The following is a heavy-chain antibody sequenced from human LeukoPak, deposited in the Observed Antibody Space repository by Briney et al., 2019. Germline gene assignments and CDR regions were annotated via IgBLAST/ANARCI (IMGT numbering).Heavy chain of an antibody. D-gene: IGHD6-13*01. J-gene: IGHJ4*02. CDR3: AYWAGTADGFNGPFDY. CDR1: GFTFSSHG. CDR2: ISPSGGIT. V-gene: IGHV3-23*01. Sequence: GGSLRLSCAASGFTFSSHGMNWVRQAPGKGLDWVSGISPSGGITYYTDSVKGRFTISRDNAKNSLYLQMNNLRAEDTALYYCAYWAGTADGFNGPFDYWGQGARVTVSS.